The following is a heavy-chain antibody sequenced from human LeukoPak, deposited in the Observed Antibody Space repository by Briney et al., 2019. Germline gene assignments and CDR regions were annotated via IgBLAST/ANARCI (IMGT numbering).Heavy chain of an antibody. D-gene: IGHD3-9*01. V-gene: IGHV3-23*01. CDR3: AKWGDYDVLTGYYVSDY. J-gene: IGHJ4*02. CDR1: GFTFSNYA. CDR2: ITGSGGNT. Sequence: GGSLRLSCAASGFTFSNYAMSWVRQAPGKGLEWVSAITGSGGNTYYADSVKGRFTISRDNSKNTVFLQMNSLRAEDTAAYYCAKWGDYDVLTGYYVSDYWGQGTLVTVSS.